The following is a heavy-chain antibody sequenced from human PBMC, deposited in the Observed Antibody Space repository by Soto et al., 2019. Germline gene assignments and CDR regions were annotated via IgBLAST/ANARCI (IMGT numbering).Heavy chain of an antibody. V-gene: IGHV4-39*07. CDR3: ARGYGSGRAPGY. J-gene: IGHJ4*02. Sequence: SETLSLTCTVSGGSINDDTYYWGWIRQPPGKGLEWIGEINHSGSTNYNPSLKSRVTISVDTSKNQFSLKLTSVTAADTAVYYCARGYGSGRAPGYWGQGTLVTVSS. D-gene: IGHD3-10*01. CDR1: GGSINDDTYY. CDR2: INHSGST.